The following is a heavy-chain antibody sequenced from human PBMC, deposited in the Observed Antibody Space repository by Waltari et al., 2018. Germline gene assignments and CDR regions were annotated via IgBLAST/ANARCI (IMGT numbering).Heavy chain of an antibody. D-gene: IGHD3-10*01. V-gene: IGHV4-59*11. CDR2: IYYSGST. CDR3: ARTMVQGVDR. Sequence: QVQLQESGPGLVKPSETLSLTCTVSGGSISSHYWSWIRQPPGKGLEWIGYIYYSGSTNYTPSLTSRVTISVDTSKNQFSLKLSSVTAADTAVDYCARTMVQGVDRWGQGTLVTVSS. CDR1: GGSISSHY. J-gene: IGHJ5*02.